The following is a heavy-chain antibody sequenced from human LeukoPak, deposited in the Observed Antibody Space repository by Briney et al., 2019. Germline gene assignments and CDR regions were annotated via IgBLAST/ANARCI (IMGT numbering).Heavy chain of an antibody. Sequence: SETLSLTCAVYGGSFSGYYWSWIRQPPGKGLEWIGEINHSGSTNYNPSLKSRVTISVDTSKNQFPLKLSSVTAADTAVYYCARGSLGYSSSWQILTFDYWGQGTLVTVSS. CDR2: INHSGST. V-gene: IGHV4-34*01. D-gene: IGHD6-13*01. J-gene: IGHJ4*02. CDR1: GGSFSGYY. CDR3: ARGSLGYSSSWQILTFDY.